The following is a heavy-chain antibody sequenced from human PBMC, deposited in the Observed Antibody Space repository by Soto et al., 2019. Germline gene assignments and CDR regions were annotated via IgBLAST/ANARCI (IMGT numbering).Heavy chain of an antibody. V-gene: IGHV3-23*01. CDR2: INDSGGNT. Sequence: GGSLRLSCAASGFTFSSYAMSWVRQAPVKGLEWISVINDSGGNTHYVDSVKGRFTISRDNSKNTVYLQLSSLRAEDTAIYDCAKDAGRGTLGSCGQGALVTVSS. J-gene: IGHJ5*02. D-gene: IGHD3-10*01. CDR3: AKDAGRGTLGS. CDR1: GFTFSSYA.